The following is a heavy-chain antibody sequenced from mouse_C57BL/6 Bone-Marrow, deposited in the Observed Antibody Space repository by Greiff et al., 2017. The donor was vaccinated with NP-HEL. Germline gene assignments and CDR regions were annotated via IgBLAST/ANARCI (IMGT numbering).Heavy chain of an antibody. CDR1: GFNIKDYY. CDR2: IDPEDGET. Sequence: EVQLQQSGAELVKPGASVKLSCTASGFNIKDYYMHWVKQRTEQGLEWIGRIDPEDGETKYAPKFQGKATITADTSSNTAYLQHSSLTSEDTAVYYCASLLRYRYWGQGTTLTVSS. D-gene: IGHD1-1*01. CDR3: ASLLRYRY. J-gene: IGHJ2*01. V-gene: IGHV14-2*01.